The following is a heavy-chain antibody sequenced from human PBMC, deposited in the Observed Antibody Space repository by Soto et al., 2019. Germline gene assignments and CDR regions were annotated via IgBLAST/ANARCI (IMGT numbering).Heavy chain of an antibody. CDR2: ISFDGRDI. Sequence: QVQLVESGGGVVHPGTSLRLSCVTSGFTFSSFAMDWVRQAPGKGLEWVAAISFDGRDISYRESVKGRFTISRDKFKNTVYLQMNSLRPEDTAGYYCAKESLDYFDSGRFYAPAFDHWGQGTLVTVSS. J-gene: IGHJ4*02. CDR3: AKESLDYFDSGRFYAPAFDH. CDR1: GFTFSSFA. V-gene: IGHV3-30*18. D-gene: IGHD3-10*01.